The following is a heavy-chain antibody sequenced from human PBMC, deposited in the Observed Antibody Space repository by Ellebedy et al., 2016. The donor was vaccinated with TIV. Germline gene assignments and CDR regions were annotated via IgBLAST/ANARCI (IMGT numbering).Heavy chain of an antibody. CDR2: LYYTGST. V-gene: IGHV4-59*01. Sequence: SETLSLTCAVSGGSLSDNYWTWIRQPPGKGLEWIGYLYYTGSTNYNPSLKSRVTISVNTPRNQFSLKLKSVTAAGTAVYYCVSSVSVDAFDLWGQGTMVTVSS. CDR3: VSSVSVDAFDL. J-gene: IGHJ3*01. D-gene: IGHD3-10*01. CDR1: GGSLSDNY.